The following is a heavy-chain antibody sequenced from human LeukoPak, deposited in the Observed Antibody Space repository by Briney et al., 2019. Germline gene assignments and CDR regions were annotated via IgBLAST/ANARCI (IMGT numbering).Heavy chain of an antibody. Sequence: PSETLSLTCTVSGGSISSSSYYWSWIRQPPGKGLEWIGEINHSGSTNYNPSLKSRVTISVDTSKSQFSLKVSSVTAADTAVYYCARRRILTGYYTHRSRAFDQWGQGTLVTVSS. V-gene: IGHV4-39*07. CDR3: ARRRILTGYYTHRSRAFDQ. J-gene: IGHJ4*02. CDR1: GGSISSSSYY. D-gene: IGHD3-9*01. CDR2: INHSGST.